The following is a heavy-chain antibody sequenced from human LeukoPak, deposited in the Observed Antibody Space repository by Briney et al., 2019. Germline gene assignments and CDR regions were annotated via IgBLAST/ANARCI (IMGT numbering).Heavy chain of an antibody. Sequence: GRSLRLSCAASGFTFSSYGMHWVRQAPGKGLEWVAVISYDGSNKYYADSVKGRFTISRDNSKNTLYLQMNSLRAEDTAVYYCAKGVYCSGGSCYSSYYYGMDVWGKGTTVTVSS. J-gene: IGHJ6*04. CDR1: GFTFSSYG. D-gene: IGHD2-15*01. CDR2: ISYDGSNK. CDR3: AKGVYCSGGSCYSSYYYGMDV. V-gene: IGHV3-30*18.